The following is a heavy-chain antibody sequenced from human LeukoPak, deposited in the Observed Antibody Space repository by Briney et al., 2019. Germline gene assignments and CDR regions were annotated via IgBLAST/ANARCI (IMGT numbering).Heavy chain of an antibody. Sequence: GGSLRLSCAASGFTVSSNYMNWVRQAPGKGLEWVSVIYSGGNTYYADSVKGRFTISRDNSKNTLYLQMNSLRAEDTALYFCAKKAQYDGHYPLDYWGQGTLVTVSA. CDR2: IYSGGNT. D-gene: IGHD4/OR15-4a*01. CDR1: GFTVSSNY. J-gene: IGHJ4*02. CDR3: AKKAQYDGHYPLDY. V-gene: IGHV3-53*01.